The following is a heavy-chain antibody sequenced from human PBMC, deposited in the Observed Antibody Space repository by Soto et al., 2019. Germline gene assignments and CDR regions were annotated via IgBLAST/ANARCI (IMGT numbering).Heavy chain of an antibody. D-gene: IGHD3-3*01. V-gene: IGHV5-51*01. CDR2: IYPGDSDT. CDR3: AREPSDFWSGYHPFEY. Sequence: GESLKISCKGSGYSFTSYWIGWVRQMPGKGLEWMRIIYPGDSDTRYSPSFPGQVTISADKSISTAYLQWSGRKASGTAMYYCAREPSDFWSGYHPFEYWGQGTLVTVSS. J-gene: IGHJ4*02. CDR1: GYSFTSYW.